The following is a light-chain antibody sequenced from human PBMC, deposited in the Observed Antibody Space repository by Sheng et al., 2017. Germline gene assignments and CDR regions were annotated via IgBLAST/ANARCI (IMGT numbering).Light chain of an antibody. CDR1: TNDVGGYIY. Sequence: QSAPTQPRSLSGSPGQSVTISCTGTTNDVGGYIYLSWYQHHPGRAPKLIIFDVNRRPSGVPDRFSGSKSGNTASLTISGLRPEDDADYYCGSYAGNHPYVFGTGTKVTV. J-gene: IGLJ1*01. V-gene: IGLV2-11*01. CDR3: GSYAGNHPYV. CDR2: DVN.